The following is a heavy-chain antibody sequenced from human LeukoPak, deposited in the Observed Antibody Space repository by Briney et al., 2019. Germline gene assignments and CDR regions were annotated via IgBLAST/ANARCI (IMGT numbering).Heavy chain of an antibody. D-gene: IGHD2-21*01. CDR1: GITLSNYG. Sequence: GGSLRLSCAVSGITLSNYGMSWVRQAPGKGLEWVAGLSGSGGGTNYADSVQGRFTISRDNPKNTLYLQMNSLRAEDTAVYFCAKRDVVIRVFLVGFHKEAYYFDSWGQGALVTVSS. CDR2: LSGSGGGT. V-gene: IGHV3-23*01. CDR3: AKRDVVIRVFLVGFHKEAYYFDS. J-gene: IGHJ4*02.